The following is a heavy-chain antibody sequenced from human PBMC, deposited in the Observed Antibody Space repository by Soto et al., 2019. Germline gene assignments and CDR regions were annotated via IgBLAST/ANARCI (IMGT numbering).Heavy chain of an antibody. V-gene: IGHV1-69*13. CDR1: GGTFSSYA. Sequence: ASVKVSCKASGGTFSSYAISWLRQAPGQGLEWMGGIIPIFGTANYAQKFQGRVTITADESTSTAYMELSSLRSEDTAVYYCARVHPDYSNFLFYYGMDVWGQGTTVTVSS. D-gene: IGHD4-4*01. J-gene: IGHJ6*02. CDR3: ARVHPDYSNFLFYYGMDV. CDR2: IIPIFGTA.